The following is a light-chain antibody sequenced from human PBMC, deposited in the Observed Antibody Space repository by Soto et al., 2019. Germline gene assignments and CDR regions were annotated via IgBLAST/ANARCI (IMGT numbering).Light chain of an antibody. V-gene: IGKV1-9*01. J-gene: IGKJ2*01. CDR2: AAS. CDR3: HQLNSYPYA. CDR1: QGISSY. Sequence: IQLTQSPSSLSASVGDRVPITCRASQGISSYLAWYQQKPGQAPKLLIYAASTLQSGVPSRFSGSGSGPDFTLTISSLQPEDGATYYCHQLNSYPYAFGQGTKLEIK.